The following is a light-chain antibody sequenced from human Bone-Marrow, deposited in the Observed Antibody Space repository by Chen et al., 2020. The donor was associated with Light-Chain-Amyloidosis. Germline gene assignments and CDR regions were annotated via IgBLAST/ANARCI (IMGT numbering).Light chain of an antibody. CDR2: AAS. CDR1: QAIGTN. V-gene: IGKV3-15*01. J-gene: IGKJ1*01. CDR3: QEYNDWPGT. Sequence: EIVVAQSPATLSVSPGERATLSCRAGQAIGTNLAWYQQKPGQAPRLLIYAASTRVTGIPARFSGSGSETEFTLIIASLQSEDFAVYYCQEYNDWPGTFGQGTKVGIK.